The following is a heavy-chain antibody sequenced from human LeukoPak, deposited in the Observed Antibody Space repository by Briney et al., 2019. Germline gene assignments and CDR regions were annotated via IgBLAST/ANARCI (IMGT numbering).Heavy chain of an antibody. CDR1: GYTFTSYG. J-gene: IGHJ4*02. D-gene: IGHD6-19*01. CDR3: ARGGNGWSFDY. CDR2: ISAYNGNT. Sequence: GASVKVPCKASGYTFTSYGISWVRQAPGQGREWMGWISAYNGNTNYAQKVQGRVTMTTDTSTGTAYMELRSLKSDDTAVYYCARGGNGWSFDYWGQGTLVTVSS. V-gene: IGHV1-18*01.